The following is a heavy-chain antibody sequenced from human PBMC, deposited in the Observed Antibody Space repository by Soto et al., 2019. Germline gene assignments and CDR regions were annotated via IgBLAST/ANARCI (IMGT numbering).Heavy chain of an antibody. D-gene: IGHD6-13*01. V-gene: IGHV3-9*01. CDR1: GFTFDDYA. CDR2: ISWNSANI. J-gene: IGHJ6*02. Sequence: GGSLRLSCAASGFTFDDYAMNWVRQAPGKGLEWVPSISWNSANIGYADSVKGRFTISRDNARNSLYLQMNSLRTEDTALYYCAKEMGSIAALGGMDVWGQGTTVTVSS. CDR3: AKEMGSIAALGGMDV.